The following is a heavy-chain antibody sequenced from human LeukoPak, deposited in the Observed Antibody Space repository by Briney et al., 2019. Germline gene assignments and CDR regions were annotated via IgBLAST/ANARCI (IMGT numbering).Heavy chain of an antibody. Sequence: ASVKVSCKASGYTFTNYGVSWVRQAPGQGLEWMGWISPYNGNTNSAQKLQGRVTMTTDTSTSTAYMDLRSLRSDDTAVYYCARLRRNLAAAGSHDYWGQGTLVTVSS. CDR2: ISPYNGNT. CDR3: ARLRRNLAAAGSHDY. J-gene: IGHJ4*02. CDR1: GYTFTNYG. V-gene: IGHV1-18*01. D-gene: IGHD6-13*01.